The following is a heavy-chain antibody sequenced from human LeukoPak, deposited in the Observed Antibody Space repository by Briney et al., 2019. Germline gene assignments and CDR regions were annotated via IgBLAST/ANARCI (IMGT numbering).Heavy chain of an antibody. J-gene: IGHJ4*02. D-gene: IGHD2-2*01. Sequence: GGSLRLSCAASGFTFSSYGMHWVRQAPGKGLEWVAVIWYDGSNKYYADSVKGRFTISRDNSKNTLYLQMNSLRAEDTAVYYCAKSGQIPAPDDGYYFDYWGQGTLVTVSS. V-gene: IGHV3-33*06. CDR1: GFTFSSYG. CDR2: IWYDGSNK. CDR3: AKSGQIPAPDDGYYFDY.